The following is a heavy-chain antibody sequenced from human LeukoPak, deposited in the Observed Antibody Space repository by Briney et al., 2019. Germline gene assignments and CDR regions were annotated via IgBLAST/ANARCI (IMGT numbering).Heavy chain of an antibody. D-gene: IGHD5-18*01. CDR2: TYYRSKWYN. J-gene: IGHJ4*02. CDR1: GDSVSSNSAA. V-gene: IGHV6-1*01. CDR3: ARADTAMAPTFDY. Sequence: SQTLSLTCALSGDSVSSNSAAWNWIRQSPWRGLEWLGRTYYRSKWYNDYAVSVKSRITINPDTSKNQFSLQLNSVTPEDTAVYYCARADTAMAPTFDYWGQGTLVTVSS.